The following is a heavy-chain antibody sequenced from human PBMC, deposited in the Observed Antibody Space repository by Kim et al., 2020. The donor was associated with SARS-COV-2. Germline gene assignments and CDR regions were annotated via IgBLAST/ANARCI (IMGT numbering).Heavy chain of an antibody. Sequence: SETLSLTCSVSGGSISRFHWSWIRQPPGKGLEWIGYIDYSGSTNYNPSLKSRVTISVDTSKNQFSLQLTSVIAADTAIYYCAGGYNNGYWYFDPWGRGTL. CDR1: GGSISRFH. D-gene: IGHD5-18*01. CDR2: IDYSGST. J-gene: IGHJ2*01. V-gene: IGHV4-59*01. CDR3: AGGYNNGYWYFDP.